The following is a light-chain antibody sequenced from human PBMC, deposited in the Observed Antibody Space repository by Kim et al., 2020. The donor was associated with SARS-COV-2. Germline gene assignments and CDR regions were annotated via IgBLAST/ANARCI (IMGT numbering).Light chain of an antibody. Sequence: DIQMTQSPSSLSASVGDGVTITCRASQSISTYLNWYQQKPGKAPKLLIYTASNLQSGVPSRFSGSGSGTDFTLTITNLQPEDFATYSCQQSYSLPLTFGGGTKVDIK. J-gene: IGKJ4*01. CDR2: TAS. CDR1: QSISTY. V-gene: IGKV1-39*01. CDR3: QQSYSLPLT.